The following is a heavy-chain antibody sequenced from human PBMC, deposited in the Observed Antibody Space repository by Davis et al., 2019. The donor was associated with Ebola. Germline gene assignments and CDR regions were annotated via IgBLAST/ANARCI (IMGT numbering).Heavy chain of an antibody. D-gene: IGHD3-3*01. CDR3: VKGGRDYDSHYYYYGMDV. Sequence: GGSLRLSCAASGFTFSSYAMHWVRQAPDKGLEWVAVISYDGSNKYYADSVKGRFTISRDNSKNTLYLQMSSLRAEDTAVYYCVKGGRDYDSHYYYYGMDVWGQGTTVTVSS. CDR2: ISYDGSNK. CDR1: GFTFSSYA. V-gene: IGHV3-30*14. J-gene: IGHJ6*02.